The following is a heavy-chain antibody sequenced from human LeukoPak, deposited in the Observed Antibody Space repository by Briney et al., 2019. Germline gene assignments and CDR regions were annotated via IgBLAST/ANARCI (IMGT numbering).Heavy chain of an antibody. CDR2: ISSSTPYI. Sequence: GGSLRLSCAASGFTLSSYNMNWVRQAPGKGLEWVSSISSSTPYIYYADSVKGQFTISRDNAENSLFLQMNSLRAEDTAVYYCARVWSSNWYYFDYWGQGTLVTVSS. D-gene: IGHD6-13*01. CDR1: GFTLSSYN. CDR3: ARVWSSNWYYFDY. V-gene: IGHV3-21*04. J-gene: IGHJ4*02.